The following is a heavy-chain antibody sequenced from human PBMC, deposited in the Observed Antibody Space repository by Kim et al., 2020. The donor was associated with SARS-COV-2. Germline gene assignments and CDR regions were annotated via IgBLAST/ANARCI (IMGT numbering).Heavy chain of an antibody. J-gene: IGHJ4*02. CDR3: AREGDYGDSDY. CDR1: GFTFSNYS. Sequence: GGSLRLSCAASGFTFSNYSMNWVRQAPGKGLEWVSSISSSSSYKYYADSVKGRFTISRDNAKNSLYLQMNSLRAEDTAVYYCAREGDYGDSDYWGQVTLGSVSS. D-gene: IGHD4-17*01. V-gene: IGHV3-21*01. CDR2: ISSSSSYK.